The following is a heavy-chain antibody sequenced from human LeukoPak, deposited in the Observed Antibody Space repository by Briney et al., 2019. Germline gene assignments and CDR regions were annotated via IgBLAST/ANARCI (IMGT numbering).Heavy chain of an antibody. CDR3: CYGRPGGDRFDP. CDR1: GGSFSGYY. V-gene: IGHV4-34*01. J-gene: IGHJ5*02. CDR2: INHSGST. D-gene: IGHD2-15*01. Sequence: SETLSLTCAVYGGSFSGYYWSWIRQPPGKGLEWIGEINHSGSTNYNPSLKSRVTISVDTSKNQFSLKLSSVTAADTAVYYCCYGRPGGDRFDPWGQGTLVTVSS.